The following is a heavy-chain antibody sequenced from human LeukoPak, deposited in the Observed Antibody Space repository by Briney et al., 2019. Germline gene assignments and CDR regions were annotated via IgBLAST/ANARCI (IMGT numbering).Heavy chain of an antibody. CDR2: IYYSGST. D-gene: IGHD6-13*01. V-gene: IGHV4-39*07. J-gene: IGHJ5*02. CDR1: GGSISSSSYY. Sequence: SETLSLTCTVSGGSISSSSYYWGWIRQPPGKGLEWIGSIYYSGSTYYNPSLKSRVTISVDTSKNQFSLKLSSVTAADTAVYYCANRPGAAGRNWFDPWGQGTLVTVSP. CDR3: ANRPGAAGRNWFDP.